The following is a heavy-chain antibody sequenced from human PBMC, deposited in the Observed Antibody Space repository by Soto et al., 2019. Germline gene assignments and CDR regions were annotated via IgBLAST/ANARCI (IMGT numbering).Heavy chain of an antibody. D-gene: IGHD6-19*01. CDR3: ARGGIAVSPSYDAFDI. J-gene: IGHJ3*02. Sequence: GGSLRLSCAASGFTFSSYSMNWVRQAPGKGLEWVSSISSSSSYIYYADSVKGRFTISRDNAKNSLYLQMNSLRAEDTAVYYCARGGIAVSPSYDAFDIWGQGTMVTVSS. CDR1: GFTFSSYS. CDR2: ISSSSSYI. V-gene: IGHV3-21*01.